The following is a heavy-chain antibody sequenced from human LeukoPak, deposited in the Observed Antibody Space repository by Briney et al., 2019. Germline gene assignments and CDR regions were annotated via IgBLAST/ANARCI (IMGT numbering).Heavy chain of an antibody. Sequence: GGSLRLSCAASGFTFSSYAMNWVRQVPGKGLEWVATIKQDGGERYYVDSVEGRFTISRDNGKTSVYLQMNSLRADDTAVYYCARSRAAVVMGELIPSFYYGMDVWGQGTTVTVSS. D-gene: IGHD3-16*01. J-gene: IGHJ6*02. CDR3: ARSRAAVVMGELIPSFYYGMDV. CDR1: GFTFSSYA. CDR2: IKQDGGER. V-gene: IGHV3-7*03.